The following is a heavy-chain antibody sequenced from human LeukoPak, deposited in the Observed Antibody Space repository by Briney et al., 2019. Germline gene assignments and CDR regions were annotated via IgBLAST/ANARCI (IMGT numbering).Heavy chain of an antibody. Sequence: PSQTLSLTCTVSGGSISSGGYYWRWIRQHPGKGLEWIGYIYYSGSTYYNPSLKSRVTISVDTSKNQFSLKLSSVTAADTAVYYCAGGQVEYSSSSGPRLFDYWGQGTLVTVSS. V-gene: IGHV4-31*03. D-gene: IGHD6-6*01. CDR3: AGGQVEYSSSSGPRLFDY. CDR2: IYYSGST. J-gene: IGHJ4*02. CDR1: GGSISSGGYY.